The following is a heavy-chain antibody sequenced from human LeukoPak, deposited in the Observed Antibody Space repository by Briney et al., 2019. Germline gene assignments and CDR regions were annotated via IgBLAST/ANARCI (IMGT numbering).Heavy chain of an antibody. Sequence: PGRSLRLSCAASGFTFSSFGMHWVRQAPDKGLEWVAVIWYDGSNQYYADSVKGRFTISRDNSENTLYLQMNSLRAEDTAVYYCARTNERYSNYNLFDYWGQGTLVTVSS. D-gene: IGHD4-11*01. CDR2: IWYDGSNQ. V-gene: IGHV3-33*08. CDR3: ARTNERYSNYNLFDY. J-gene: IGHJ4*02. CDR1: GFTFSSFG.